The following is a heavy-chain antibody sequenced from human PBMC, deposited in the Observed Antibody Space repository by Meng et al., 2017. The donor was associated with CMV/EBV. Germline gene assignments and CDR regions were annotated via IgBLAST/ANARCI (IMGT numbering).Heavy chain of an antibody. CDR2: ISYDGSKK. D-gene: IGHD3-10*01. Sequence: GESLKISCAASGFTFSSYAMHWVRQAPGKGLEWVAVISYDGSKKYYADSVKGRFTISRDNSKNTLYLQMNSLRAEDTAVYYCAREASLLRFGELSPDYWGQGTLVTVSS. V-gene: IGHV3-30*04. CDR1: GFTFSSYA. CDR3: AREASLLRFGELSPDY. J-gene: IGHJ4*02.